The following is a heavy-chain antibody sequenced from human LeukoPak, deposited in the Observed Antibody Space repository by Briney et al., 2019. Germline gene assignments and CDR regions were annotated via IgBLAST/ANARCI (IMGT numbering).Heavy chain of an antibody. J-gene: IGHJ4*02. CDR1: DGSISSGAYY. CDR3: AREPAAIRNFDY. D-gene: IGHD2-2*02. V-gene: IGHV4-61*02. Sequence: PSETLSLTCTVSDGSISSGAYYWSWIRQPAGKGLEWIGRIYTSGSTNYNPSLKSRVTISVDTSKNQFSLKLSSVTAADTAVYYCAREPAAIRNFDYWGQGTLVTVSS. CDR2: IYTSGST.